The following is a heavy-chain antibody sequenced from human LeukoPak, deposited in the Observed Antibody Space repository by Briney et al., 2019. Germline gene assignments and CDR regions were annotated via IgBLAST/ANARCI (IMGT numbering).Heavy chain of an antibody. Sequence: PSETLSLTCTVSGDSINSGGYYWSWIRQPPGKGLDWIGYIHHSGTTYYNASLKSRVTISIDRSKVQISLKVSSVTAADTAVYYCARRFSLGHIAARRAPYYYYMDVWGKGTTVTVSS. CDR1: GDSINSGGYY. J-gene: IGHJ6*03. CDR3: ARRFSLGHIAARRAPYYYYMDV. CDR2: IHHSGTT. D-gene: IGHD6-6*01. V-gene: IGHV4-30-2*01.